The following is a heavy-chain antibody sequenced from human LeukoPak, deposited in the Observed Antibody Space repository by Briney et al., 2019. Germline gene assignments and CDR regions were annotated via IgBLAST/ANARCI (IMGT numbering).Heavy chain of an antibody. CDR3: ARGPYSYDYVWGSYRYTGWYFDL. J-gene: IGHJ2*01. CDR2: INHSGST. Sequence: SETLSLTCAVYGGSLSGYYWSWIRQPPGKGLEWVGEINHSGSTNYNPSLKSRVTISVDTSNNQFSLMLSSTATAGRAVYYCARGPYSYDYVWGSYRYTGWYFDLWGRGTLVTVSS. V-gene: IGHV4-34*01. CDR1: GGSLSGYY. D-gene: IGHD3-16*02.